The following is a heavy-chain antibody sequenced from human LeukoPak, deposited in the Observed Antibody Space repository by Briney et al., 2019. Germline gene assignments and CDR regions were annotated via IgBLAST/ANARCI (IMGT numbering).Heavy chain of an antibody. D-gene: IGHD1/OR15-1a*01. CDR1: GYTFTSYA. V-gene: IGHV1-3*01. CDR3: ARYFGTNLHYYGMDV. J-gene: IGHJ6*02. CDR2: INAGNGNT. Sequence: GASVKVSCKASGYTFTSYAMHWVRQAPGQRREWVGWINAGNGNTKYSQKFQGRDTITRDTSASTAYMALSSLRSEDTAVHYCARYFGTNLHYYGMDVWGQGTTVTVSS.